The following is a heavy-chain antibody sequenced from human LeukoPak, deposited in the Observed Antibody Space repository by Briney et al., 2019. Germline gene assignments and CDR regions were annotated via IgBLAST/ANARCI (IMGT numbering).Heavy chain of an antibody. J-gene: IGHJ6*02. CDR3: AREAILWFGELSHKTYYYYGMDV. D-gene: IGHD3-10*01. V-gene: IGHV3-30*03. CDR2: ISYDGSNK. Sequence: PGRSLRLSCAASGFTFSSYGTHWVRQAPGKGLEWVAVISYDGSNKYYADSVKGRFTISRDNSKNTLYLQMNSLRAEDTAVYYCAREAILWFGELSHKTYYYYGMDVWGQGTTVTVSS. CDR1: GFTFSSYG.